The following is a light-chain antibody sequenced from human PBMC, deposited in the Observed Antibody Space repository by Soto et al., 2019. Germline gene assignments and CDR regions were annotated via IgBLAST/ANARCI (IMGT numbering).Light chain of an antibody. Sequence: EIVMTQSPVTLSVSPGGRATLSCRASQSVGNNLAWYQQKPGQAPRLLIYAASSRATGLSVRFTGSGSGTEFTLTVDSLQSEDFAVYFCQQYSHWPLTFGGGTKVEIK. CDR3: QQYSHWPLT. J-gene: IGKJ4*01. CDR1: QSVGNN. V-gene: IGKV3-15*01. CDR2: AAS.